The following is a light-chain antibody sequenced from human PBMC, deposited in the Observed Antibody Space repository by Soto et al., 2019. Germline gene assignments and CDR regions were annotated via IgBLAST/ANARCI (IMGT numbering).Light chain of an antibody. Sequence: ELVMTQSPATLSVSPGDTATLSCRASQNVRRNLAWYQQKPGQAPRLLIYSASTRATGIPARFSGSGSETEFTRTISSLQSEDFAVYYCQQYNDWPPLTFGGGTKVEIK. CDR2: SAS. V-gene: IGKV3-15*01. J-gene: IGKJ4*01. CDR3: QQYNDWPPLT. CDR1: QNVRRN.